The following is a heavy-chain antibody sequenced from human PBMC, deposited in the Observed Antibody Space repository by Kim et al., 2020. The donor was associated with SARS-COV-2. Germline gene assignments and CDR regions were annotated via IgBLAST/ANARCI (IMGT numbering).Heavy chain of an antibody. D-gene: IGHD4-4*01. V-gene: IGHV4-30-4*01. CDR2: IYYSGST. Sequence: SETLSLTCTVSGGSISSGDYYWSWIRQPPGKGLEWIGYIYYSGSTYYNPSLKSRVTISVDTSKNQFSLKLSSVTAADTAVYYCAREGEGTTVTTRIHHYYYMDVWGKGTTVTASS. J-gene: IGHJ6*03. CDR1: GGSISSGDYY. CDR3: AREGEGTTVTTRIHHYYYMDV.